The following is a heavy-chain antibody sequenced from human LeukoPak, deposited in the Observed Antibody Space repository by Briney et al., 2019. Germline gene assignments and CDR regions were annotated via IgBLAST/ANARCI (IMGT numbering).Heavy chain of an antibody. CDR3: AKEYYDILTGYHYYYYGMDV. CDR2: IWYDGSNK. D-gene: IGHD3-9*01. V-gene: IGHV3-30*02. CDR1: GFTFSSYG. Sequence: GGSLRLSCAASGFTFSSYGMHWVRQAPGKGLEWVAVIWYDGSNKYYADSVKGRFTISRDNSKNTLYLQMNSLRAEDTAVYYCAKEYYDILTGYHYYYYGMDVWGQGTTVTVSS. J-gene: IGHJ6*02.